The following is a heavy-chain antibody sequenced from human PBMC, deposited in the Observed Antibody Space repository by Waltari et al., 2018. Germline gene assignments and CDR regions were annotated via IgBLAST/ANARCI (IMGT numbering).Heavy chain of an antibody. CDR3: ASANDLAYCGGDCYSNAFDI. J-gene: IGHJ3*02. CDR2: NTPIFGTA. Sequence: QVQLVQSGAEVKKPGSSVKVSCKASGGTFSSYAISWVRQAPGQGLEWMGRNTPIFGTANYAQKFQGRVTMTADKSTSTAYMELSSLRSEDTAVYYCASANDLAYCGGDCYSNAFDIWGQGTMVTVSS. V-gene: IGHV1-69*08. CDR1: GGTFSSYA. D-gene: IGHD2-21*01.